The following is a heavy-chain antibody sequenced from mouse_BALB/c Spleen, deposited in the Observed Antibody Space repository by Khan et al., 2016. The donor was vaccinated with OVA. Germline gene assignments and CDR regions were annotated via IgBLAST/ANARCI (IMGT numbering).Heavy chain of an antibody. CDR1: GFTFSPYS. J-gene: IGHJ3*01. D-gene: IGHD4-1*01. Sequence: VELVESGGDLVKSGGSLTLSCAASGFTFSPYSMSWVRQTPDKRLEWVATISSDGDYTYYPASVKGRFNISRDNAKNNLYLQMSSLNPEDTAIYYCASHLTGSFAYWGQGTLVTVSA. CDR3: ASHLTGSFAY. V-gene: IGHV5-6*01. CDR2: ISSDGDYT.